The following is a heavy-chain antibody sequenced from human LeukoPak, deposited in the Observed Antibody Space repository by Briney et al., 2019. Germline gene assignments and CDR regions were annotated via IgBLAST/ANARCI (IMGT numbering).Heavy chain of an antibody. CDR1: GGSISSYY. J-gene: IGHJ4*02. CDR3: AIVPDGYNYYFDY. V-gene: IGHV4-59*01. CDR2: IYYSGST. Sequence: EPSETLSLTCTVSGGSISSYYWSWIRQPPGKGLEWIGYIYYSGSTNYNPSLKSRVTISVDTSKNQFSLKLSSVTAADTAVYYCAIVPDGYNYYFDYWGQGTLVTVSS. D-gene: IGHD5-24*01.